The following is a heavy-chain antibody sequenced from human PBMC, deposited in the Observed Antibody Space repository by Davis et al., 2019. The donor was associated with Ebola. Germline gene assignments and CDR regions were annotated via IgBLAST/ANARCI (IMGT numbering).Heavy chain of an antibody. D-gene: IGHD3-16*01. V-gene: IGHV3-30*03. CDR3: ARTPRQGGNWYFDL. J-gene: IGHJ2*01. CDR2: ISYDGSNK. Sequence: GESLKISCAASGFTFSSYGMHWVRQAPGKGLEWVAVISYDGSNKYYADSVKGRFTISRDNAKNSLYLQMNSLRAEDTAVYYCARTPRQGGNWYFDLWGRGTLVTVSS. CDR1: GFTFSSYG.